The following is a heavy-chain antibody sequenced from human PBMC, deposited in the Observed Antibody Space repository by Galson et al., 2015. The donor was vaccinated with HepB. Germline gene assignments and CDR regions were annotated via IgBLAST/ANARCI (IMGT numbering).Heavy chain of an antibody. CDR2: INHSGST. D-gene: IGHD3-22*01. V-gene: IGHV4-34*01. Sequence: ETLSLTCAVYGGSFSGYYWSWIRQPPGKELEWIGEINHSGSTNYNPSLKSRVTISVDTSKNQFSLKLSSVTAADTAVYYCARERGRSHDSSGYYHFDYWGQGTLVTVSS. J-gene: IGHJ4*02. CDR3: ARERGRSHDSSGYYHFDY. CDR1: GGSFSGYY.